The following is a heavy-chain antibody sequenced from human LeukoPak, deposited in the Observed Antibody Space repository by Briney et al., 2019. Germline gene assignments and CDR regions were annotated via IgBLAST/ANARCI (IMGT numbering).Heavy chain of an antibody. CDR1: GFTFSNYN. V-gene: IGHV3-21*01. CDR2: ISSSSSYI. CDR3: ARSSASSGYAIGY. J-gene: IGHJ4*02. D-gene: IGHD5-12*01. Sequence: GGSLRLSCAASGFTFSNYNMNWVRQAPGKGLEWVSSISSSSSYIYYADSVKGRFTISRDNAKNSLYLQMNSLRAEDTAVYYCARSSASSGYAIGYWGQGTLVTVSS.